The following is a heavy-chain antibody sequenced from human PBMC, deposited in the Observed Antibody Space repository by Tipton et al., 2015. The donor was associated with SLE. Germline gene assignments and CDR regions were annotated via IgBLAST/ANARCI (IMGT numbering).Heavy chain of an antibody. CDR2: IYYSGTT. CDR1: GGSISSDSYY. J-gene: IGHJ4*02. Sequence: TLSLTCTVSGGSISSDSYYWGWIRQPPGKGLEWIGSIYYSGTTNSNPSLKSRVTISVDTSKNQFSLKLTSVTAADTAVYYCARVYGSSYSHFDHWGQGTLVTVSS. CDR3: ARVYGSSYSHFDH. D-gene: IGHD3-22*01. V-gene: IGHV4-39*07.